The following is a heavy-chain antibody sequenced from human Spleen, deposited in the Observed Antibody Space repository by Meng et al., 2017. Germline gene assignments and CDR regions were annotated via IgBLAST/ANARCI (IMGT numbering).Heavy chain of an antibody. Sequence: QGQLGQSGAELKTPGASVKVSCKPSGYTFTAYYLHWVRQAPGQGLEWMGHINPDTGDTLYAQKFQGRVSMTGDTSISTAYVELSGLRSDDTAVYYCARDENISLGKLFGDYWGQGTLVTVSS. J-gene: IGHJ4*02. CDR3: ARDENISLGKLFGDY. V-gene: IGHV1-2*06. CDR1: GYTFTAYY. CDR2: INPDTGDT. D-gene: IGHD2-21*01.